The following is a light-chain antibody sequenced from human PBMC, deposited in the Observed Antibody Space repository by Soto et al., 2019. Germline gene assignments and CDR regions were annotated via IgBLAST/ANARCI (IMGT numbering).Light chain of an antibody. J-gene: IGKJ2*01. Sequence: EIVMTQSPATLSVSPGERATLSCRASQSVSSNLAWYQQNPGQAPRLLIYGASTRATGIPARSSGSGSGTEFTLTISNLQSEDFAVYYCQQYNNWPPITFGQGTKLEIK. CDR1: QSVSSN. V-gene: IGKV3-15*01. CDR2: GAS. CDR3: QQYNNWPPIT.